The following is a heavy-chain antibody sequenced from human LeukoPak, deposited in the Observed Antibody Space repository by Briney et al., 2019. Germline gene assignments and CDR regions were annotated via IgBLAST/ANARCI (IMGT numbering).Heavy chain of an antibody. J-gene: IGHJ3*02. CDR1: GGSISSYY. Sequence: SSETLSLTCTVSGGSISSYYWSWIRQPPGKGLEWIGYIYYSGSTNYNPSLKSRATISVDTSKNQFSLKLSSVTAADTAVYYCARDSSGYYEGNAFDIWGQGTMVTVSS. D-gene: IGHD3-22*01. CDR3: ARDSSGYYEGNAFDI. CDR2: IYYSGST. V-gene: IGHV4-59*01.